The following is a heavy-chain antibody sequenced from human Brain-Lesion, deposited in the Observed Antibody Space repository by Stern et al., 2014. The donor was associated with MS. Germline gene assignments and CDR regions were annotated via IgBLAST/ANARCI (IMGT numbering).Heavy chain of an antibody. J-gene: IGHJ6*02. CDR3: ARGRVVPGFQYYATDV. CDR1: GGSISSGGYY. CDR2: IFNSGST. D-gene: IGHD2-2*01. V-gene: IGHV4-61*02. Sequence: VQLVQSGPGLVKPSQTLSLSCTVSGGSISSGGYYWSWIRQPAGKGLEWIGRIFNSGSTSYKPSLKSRVTTPIDPSKNQFSLRLNSMTAADTAVYYCARGRVVPGFQYYATDVWGQGTTVIVSS.